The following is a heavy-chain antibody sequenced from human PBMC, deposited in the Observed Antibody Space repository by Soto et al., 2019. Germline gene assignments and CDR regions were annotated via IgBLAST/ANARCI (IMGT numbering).Heavy chain of an antibody. D-gene: IGHD3-3*01. Sequence: GGSLRLSCAASGFTFGDYYMSWIRQAPRKGLEWISHIGNSGSPIFYADSVKGRFTIYRDNAKNSLYLQMNSLRAEDTAVYYCARWDFWTGFSYTYYHPMDVWGQGTTVTVSS. CDR1: GFTFGDYY. CDR3: ARWDFWTGFSYTYYHPMDV. CDR2: IGNSGSPI. J-gene: IGHJ6*02. V-gene: IGHV3-11*01.